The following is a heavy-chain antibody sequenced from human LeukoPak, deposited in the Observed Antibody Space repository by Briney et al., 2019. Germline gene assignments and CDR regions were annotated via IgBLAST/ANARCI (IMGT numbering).Heavy chain of an antibody. D-gene: IGHD5-18*01. J-gene: IGHJ4*02. CDR3: ARGAYTAMVPFDY. CDR2: IIPIFGTG. V-gene: IGHV1-69*01. CDR1: GGTFSSYA. Sequence: SVKVSCKASGGTFSSYAISWVRQAPGQGLEWMGGIIPIFGTGNYAQKFQGRVTITADESTSTAYMELSSLRSEDTAVYYCARGAYTAMVPFDYWGQGTLVTVSS.